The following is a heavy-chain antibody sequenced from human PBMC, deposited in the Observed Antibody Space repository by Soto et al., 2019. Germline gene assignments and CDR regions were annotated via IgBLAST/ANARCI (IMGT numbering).Heavy chain of an antibody. V-gene: IGHV3-48*01. CDR1: GFTFSSYS. CDR2: ISTSSRTI. Sequence: GGSLRLSCAASGFTFSSYSMNWVRQAPGKGLEWVSHISTSSRTIYYADSVKGRFTISRDNAKNSLYLQMNSLRAEDTAVYYCAREVRVRGFAFDIWGQGTMVTVSS. D-gene: IGHD3-3*01. J-gene: IGHJ3*02. CDR3: AREVRVRGFAFDI.